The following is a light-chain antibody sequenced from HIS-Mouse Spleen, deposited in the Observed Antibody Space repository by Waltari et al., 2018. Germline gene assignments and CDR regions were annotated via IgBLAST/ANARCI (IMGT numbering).Light chain of an antibody. V-gene: IGKV1-8*01. J-gene: IGKJ2*01. Sequence: MTQSASSVSECTGDRATRKRRASQGISSYLAWYQQKPGKAPKLLIYAASTLQSGVPSRFSGSGSLPPFSLALCCLLSASFAASCSPQYYSYPYTFGQGTQLEIK. CDR1: QGISSY. CDR2: AAS. CDR3: PQYYSYPYT.